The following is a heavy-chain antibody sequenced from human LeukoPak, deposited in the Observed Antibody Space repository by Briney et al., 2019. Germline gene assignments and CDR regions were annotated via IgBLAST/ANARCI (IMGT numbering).Heavy chain of an antibody. D-gene: IGHD3-22*01. Sequence: SETLSLTCTVSGGSISSSSYYWDWIRQPPGKGLEWIGSIYYSGSTYYNPSLKSRVTISVDTSKNQFSLKLSSVTAADTAVYYCASPGYYYDSSGYYYGMDVWGQGTTVTVSS. CDR3: ASPGYYYDSSGYYYGMDV. J-gene: IGHJ6*02. CDR1: GGSISSSSYY. CDR2: IYYSGST. V-gene: IGHV4-39*01.